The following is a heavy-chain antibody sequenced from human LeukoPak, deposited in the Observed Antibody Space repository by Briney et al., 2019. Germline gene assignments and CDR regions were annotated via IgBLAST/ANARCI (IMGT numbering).Heavy chain of an antibody. CDR3: ARYHQPSGPNWLDR. CDR2: IYYTGTT. CDR1: GGSISTYF. V-gene: IGHV4-59*01. Sequence: PSGTLSLTCTVSGGSISTYFWTWIRQFPGKGLEWIGYIYYTGTTSYNPSLKSRVTISVDTSKNQFSLSLSSVTAADTALYYCARYHQPSGPNWLDRWGQGTLVTVSS. D-gene: IGHD2-15*01. J-gene: IGHJ5*02.